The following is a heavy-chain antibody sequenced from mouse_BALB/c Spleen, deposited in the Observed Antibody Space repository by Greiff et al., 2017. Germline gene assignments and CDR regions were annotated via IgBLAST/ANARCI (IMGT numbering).Heavy chain of an antibody. V-gene: IGHV3-8*02. D-gene: IGHD2-4*01. CDR2: ISYSGST. J-gene: IGHJ2*01. CDR3: AGWGYDYDVGYFDY. CDR1: GDSITRSY. Sequence: EVKLMESGPSLVKPSQTLSLTCSVPGDSITRSYWNWIRKFPGNKLEYMGYISYSGSTYHNPSLKSRISITRDTSKNQYYLQLTSVTTEDTATYYCAGWGYDYDVGYFDYWGQGTTLTVSS.